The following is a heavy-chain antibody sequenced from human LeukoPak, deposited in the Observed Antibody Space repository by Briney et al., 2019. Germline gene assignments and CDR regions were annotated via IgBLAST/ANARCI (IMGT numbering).Heavy chain of an antibody. CDR2: IYTTGST. Sequence: PSETLSLTRTVSGGSISSGSYYWSWIRQPAGKGLDWIGRIYTTGSTNYNPSLKSRVTMSVDTSKNQFSLKLSSVTAADTAVYYCARVIAAAGKLSGPYYYYYMDVWGKGTTVTISS. D-gene: IGHD6-13*01. CDR1: GGSISSGSYY. CDR3: ARVIAAAGKLSGPYYYYYMDV. J-gene: IGHJ6*03. V-gene: IGHV4-61*02.